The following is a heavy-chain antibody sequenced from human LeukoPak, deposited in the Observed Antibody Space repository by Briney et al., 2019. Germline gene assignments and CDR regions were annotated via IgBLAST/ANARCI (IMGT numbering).Heavy chain of an antibody. J-gene: IGHJ6*03. D-gene: IGHD4-17*01. CDR3: ARRGGKNYGDYVLYYSYMDV. Sequence: ASVKVSCKASGYTFTSYGISWVRQAPGQGLEWMGWISGYNGNTNYAQKIQGRVTMTTDTSTGTAYMELRSLRSDDTAVYYCARRGGKNYGDYVLYYSYMDVWGKGTTVTVSS. CDR2: ISGYNGNT. CDR1: GYTFTSYG. V-gene: IGHV1-18*01.